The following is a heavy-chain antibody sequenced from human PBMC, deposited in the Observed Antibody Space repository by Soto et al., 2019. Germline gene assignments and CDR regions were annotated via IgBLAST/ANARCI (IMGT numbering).Heavy chain of an antibody. J-gene: IGHJ4*02. D-gene: IGHD3-16*01. CDR2: SKNKADSYIT. V-gene: IGHV3-72*01. CDR1: GFTFSNYY. Sequence: EVQLVESGGGLVQPGGSLRLSCAASGFTFSNYYMDWVRQAPGKGLEWVGRSKNKADSYITEYAASVKGRFSISSDASKNALYLQMNSLKTEYTAVYYWTVWGLGNDFGAAWCQGILVTVSS. CDR3: TVWGLGNDFGAA.